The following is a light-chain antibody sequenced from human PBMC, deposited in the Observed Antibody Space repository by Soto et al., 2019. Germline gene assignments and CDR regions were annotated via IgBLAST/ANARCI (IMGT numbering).Light chain of an antibody. CDR3: QQHSNWLT. CDR1: QSVSSY. J-gene: IGKJ4*01. Sequence: EIVLTQSPATLSLSPGERATLSCRASQSVSSYLAWYQQKPGQAPRLLIYDASNRATGIPARFSGRGSGTDFTLTISRLEPEDFAVYYCQQHSNWLTFGGGTKVEIK. V-gene: IGKV3-11*01. CDR2: DAS.